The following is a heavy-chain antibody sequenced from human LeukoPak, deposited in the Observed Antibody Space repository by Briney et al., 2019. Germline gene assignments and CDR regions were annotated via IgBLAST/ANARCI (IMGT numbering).Heavy chain of an antibody. CDR1: GGSISSDY. V-gene: IGHV4-59*01. Sequence: AETLSLTCTVSGGSISSDYWSWIRQPPGKGLEWIGYIYYRGSTNYNPSLKSRVTISVDTSKNQFSLKLSSVTAADTAVYYCARLSGYSSGHYYSDYWGQGTLVTVSS. D-gene: IGHD3-22*01. CDR2: IYYRGST. J-gene: IGHJ4*02. CDR3: ARLSGYSSGHYYSDY.